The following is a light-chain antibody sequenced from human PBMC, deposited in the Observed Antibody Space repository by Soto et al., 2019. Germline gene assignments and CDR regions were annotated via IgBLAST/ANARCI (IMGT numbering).Light chain of an antibody. V-gene: IGKV3-20*01. CDR2: AAS. CDR3: QQLDSYVFT. CDR1: QSVSSYY. J-gene: IGKJ3*01. Sequence: EIVLTQSPGTLSLSPGERATLSCRASQSVSSYYLAWYQQKPGQAPRLLIYAASSRATGIPDRFSGGGSGTDFTLTISRLEPEDFATYYCQQLDSYVFTFGPGTKVDIK.